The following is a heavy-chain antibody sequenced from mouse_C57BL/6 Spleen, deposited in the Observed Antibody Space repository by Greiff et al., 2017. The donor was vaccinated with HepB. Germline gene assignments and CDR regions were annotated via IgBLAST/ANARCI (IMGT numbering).Heavy chain of an antibody. D-gene: IGHD1-3*01. V-gene: IGHV1-69*01. CDR1: GYTFTSYW. Sequence: QVQLQQPGAELVMPGASVKLSCKASGYTFTSYWMHWVKQRPGQGLEWIGEIDPSDSYTNYNQKLKGKSTLTVDKSSSTAYMQLSSLTSEDSAVSYFARTEVLYPGAMDYWGQGTAVTVSS. CDR2: IDPSDSYT. CDR3: ARTEVLYPGAMDY. J-gene: IGHJ4*01.